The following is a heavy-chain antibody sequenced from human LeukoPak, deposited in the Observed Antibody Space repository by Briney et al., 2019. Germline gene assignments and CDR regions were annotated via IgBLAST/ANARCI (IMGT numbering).Heavy chain of an antibody. CDR1: GFTFSSYG. J-gene: IGHJ4*02. CDR3: AGVLRFLEWQFDY. Sequence: PGGSLRLSCAASGFTFSSYGMSWVRQAPGKGLEWVSGISRSGGSTYYADSVKGRFTISRDNAKNSLYLQMNSLRAEDTAVYYCAGVLRFLEWQFDYWGQGTLVTVSS. D-gene: IGHD3-3*01. CDR2: ISRSGGST. V-gene: IGHV3-23*01.